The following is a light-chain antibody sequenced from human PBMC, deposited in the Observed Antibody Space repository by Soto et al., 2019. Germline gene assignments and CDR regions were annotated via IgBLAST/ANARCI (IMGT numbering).Light chain of an antibody. CDR3: QQYGNSPWK. CDR1: QSVSSNY. Sequence: EIVLTHSPGTLSLSPGERATLSCRSSQSVSSNYLAWYQQKPGQAPRLLIYGASSRPTGIPDRVSGSGSGTDFTLSISRLEPEDFAVYYCQQYGNSPWKFGQGTKVDIK. V-gene: IGKV3-20*01. J-gene: IGKJ1*01. CDR2: GAS.